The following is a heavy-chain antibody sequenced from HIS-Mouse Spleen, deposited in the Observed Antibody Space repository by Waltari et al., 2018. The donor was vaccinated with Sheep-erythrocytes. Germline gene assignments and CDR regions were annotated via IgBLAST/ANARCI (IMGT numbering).Heavy chain of an antibody. V-gene: IGHV3-15*01. J-gene: IGHJ4*02. Sequence: KPGGSLRLSCAASGFTFSNAWMSWVRQAPGKGLEWVGRIKSKTEGGTTDYSATVKGRFTISRDDSKNTLYLQMNSLKTEDTAVYYCTTDLYYDFWSGSKYFDYWGQGTLVTVSS. CDR2: IKSKTEGGTT. CDR1: GFTFSNAW. CDR3: TTDLYYDFWSGSKYFDY. D-gene: IGHD3-3*01.